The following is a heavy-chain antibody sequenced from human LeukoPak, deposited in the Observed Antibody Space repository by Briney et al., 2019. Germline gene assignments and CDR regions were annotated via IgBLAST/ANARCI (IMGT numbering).Heavy chain of an antibody. Sequence: PSETLSLTCAVYGGSFSGYYWSWIRQPPGKGLEWIGEINHSGSTNYNPSLKSRVTISVDTSKNQFSLKLSSVTAADTAVYSCAGGPTWRASFDSSGQGTLVTVSS. V-gene: IGHV4-34*01. CDR3: AGGPTWRASFDS. J-gene: IGHJ4*02. CDR2: INHSGST. CDR1: GGSFSGYY. D-gene: IGHD3-16*01.